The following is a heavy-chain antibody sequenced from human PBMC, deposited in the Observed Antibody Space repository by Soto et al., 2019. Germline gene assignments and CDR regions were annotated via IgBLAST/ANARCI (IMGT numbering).Heavy chain of an antibody. CDR2: IYHSGST. J-gene: IGHJ6*02. Sequence: QVQLQESGPGLVKPSGTLSLTCAVSGGSISSSYWWSWVRQPPGKGLEWIGEIYHSGSTNYNPSLTRRVTLSVDTSWNQLSRKLISVPEAAPAVYSCARVLCSHYSGMDGWGQGTTVTVSS. D-gene: IGHD2-21*01. CDR3: ARVLCSHYSGMDG. V-gene: IGHV4-4*02. CDR1: GGSISSSYW.